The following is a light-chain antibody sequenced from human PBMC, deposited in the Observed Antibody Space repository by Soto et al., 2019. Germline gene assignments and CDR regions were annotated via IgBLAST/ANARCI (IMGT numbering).Light chain of an antibody. CDR2: DVS. CDR1: SSDVGFYNY. V-gene: IGLV2-14*01. J-gene: IGLJ2*01. CDR3: SSYTDSRTAV. Sequence: QSALTQPASVSGSPGQSITISCTGTSSDVGFYNYVSWYQQHPGKAPKLIIYDVSNRPSWVSNRFSGSTSGNTASLTISWRQAEDAADYYCSSYTDSRTAVFGGGTKVNVL.